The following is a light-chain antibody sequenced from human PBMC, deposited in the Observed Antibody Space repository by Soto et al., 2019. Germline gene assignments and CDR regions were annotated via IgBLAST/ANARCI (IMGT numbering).Light chain of an antibody. CDR2: GAS. J-gene: IGKJ3*01. CDR3: QQYGPSPPFT. V-gene: IGKV3-20*01. CDR1: QSVSSSY. Sequence: EIVLTQSPGTLSLSPGERATLSCRASQSVSSSYLAWYQQKPGQAPRLLIYGASSRATGIADRVSGSGSGTDFTLTISRLEPEDFAVYYCQQYGPSPPFTFGPGTKVDIK.